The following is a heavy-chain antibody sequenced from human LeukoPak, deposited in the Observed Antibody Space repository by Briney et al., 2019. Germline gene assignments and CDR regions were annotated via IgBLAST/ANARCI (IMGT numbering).Heavy chain of an antibody. Sequence: SQTLSLTCVISGDSVSSNSAAWNWIRQSPSGDLEWLGRTYYRSKWYNDYAVSVKSRITINPDTSKNQFSLQPNSVTPEDTAVYYCARSHHSYYFDYWGQGALVTVSS. CDR2: TYYRSKWYN. CDR3: ARSHHSYYFDY. D-gene: IGHD6-6*01. CDR1: GDSVSSNSAA. J-gene: IGHJ4*02. V-gene: IGHV6-1*01.